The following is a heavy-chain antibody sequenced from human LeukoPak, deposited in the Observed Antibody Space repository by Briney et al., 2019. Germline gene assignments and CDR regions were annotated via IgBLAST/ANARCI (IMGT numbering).Heavy chain of an antibody. CDR3: ARGITIFGVITNYYFDY. J-gene: IGHJ4*02. Sequence: WETLSITCTVSGVSISSYYWNWIRQPAGRGMECIGHIYTSGSTNYNPSLKSRVTMSVDTSKNQFSRKLSSVIAADTAVYYCARGITIFGVITNYYFDYWGQGTLVTVSS. CDR2: IYTSGST. CDR1: GVSISSYY. D-gene: IGHD3-3*01. V-gene: IGHV4-4*07.